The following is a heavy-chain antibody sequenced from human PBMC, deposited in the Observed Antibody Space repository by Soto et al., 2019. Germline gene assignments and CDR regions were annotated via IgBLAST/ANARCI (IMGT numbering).Heavy chain of an antibody. CDR1: GYTFTSYD. V-gene: IGHV1-8*01. J-gene: IGHJ6*03. CDR2: MNPNSGNT. CDR3: ARRYCSSTSCGRGAKNYYYYYMDV. Sequence: ASVKVSCKASGYTFTSYDINWVRQATGQGLEWMGWMNPNSGNTGYAQKFQGRVTMTKNTSISTAYMELSSLRSEDTAVYYCARRYCSSTSCGRGAKNYYYYYMDVWGKGTTFTVSS. D-gene: IGHD2-2*01.